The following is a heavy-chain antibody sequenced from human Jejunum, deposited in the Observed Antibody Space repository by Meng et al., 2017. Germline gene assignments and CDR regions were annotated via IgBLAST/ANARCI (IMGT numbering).Heavy chain of an antibody. CDR2: IYRSGST. J-gene: IGHJ4*02. CDR3: ARDSTNTQGSQTYYFDY. CDR1: GASISSSTW. V-gene: IGHV4-4*02. Sequence: QVHLQEPGPRLVKPSGTLSLTCAVSGASISSSTWWSWVRQPPGKGLEWIGEIYRSGSTYYNPSLKSRVTISVDKSNNQFSLKLSSVTAADTAVYYCARDSTNTQGSQTYYFDYWGQGTLVTVSS. D-gene: IGHD2-2*02.